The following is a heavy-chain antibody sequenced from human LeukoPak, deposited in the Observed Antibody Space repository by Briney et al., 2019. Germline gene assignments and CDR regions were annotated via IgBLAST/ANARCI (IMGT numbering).Heavy chain of an antibody. CDR3: ARRGGSYEYFEF. J-gene: IGHJ4*02. CDR2: IYPGDSDT. Sequence: GESLKISCKGSGYCFTSSWIGWVRQMPGKALEWMGIIYPGDSDTRYSPSFQGQVTISADKSISTAYLQWSSLKASDSAMCYCARRGGSYEYFEFWGQGTLVTVSS. V-gene: IGHV5-51*01. CDR1: GYCFTSSW. D-gene: IGHD1-26*01.